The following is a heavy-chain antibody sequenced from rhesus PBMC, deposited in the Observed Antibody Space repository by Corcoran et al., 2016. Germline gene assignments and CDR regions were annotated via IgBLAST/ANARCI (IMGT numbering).Heavy chain of an antibody. CDR3: ASGLNYGAPNFGLDS. CDR2: IGG. D-gene: IGHD1-26*01. V-gene: IGHV4-127*01. CDR1: GDSILSGYA. J-gene: IGHJ6*01. Sequence: QVQLKESGPGLVKPSETLSLTCTVSGDSILSGYALSWIRQPPGKGLEWIGYIGGYYNPSLKSRVPISKETSKNQFSLNLTSVTAADPAVYYCASGLNYGAPNFGLDSWGQGVVVTVSS.